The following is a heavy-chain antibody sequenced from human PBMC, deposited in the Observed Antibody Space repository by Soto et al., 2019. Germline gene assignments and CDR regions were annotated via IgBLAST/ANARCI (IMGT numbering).Heavy chain of an antibody. Sequence: QVQLQASGPGLVKPSETLSLTCTVSGGSISSYYWSWIRQPPGKGLEWIGYNYYTGSTNYNPSHKSRVTLSVDRSKNQFSLKLISVTAADTAVYYCARQTSSGWYRFDYWGQGTLVTVSS. CDR3: ARQTSSGWYRFDY. D-gene: IGHD6-19*01. J-gene: IGHJ4*02. CDR2: NYYTGST. V-gene: IGHV4-59*08. CDR1: GGSISSYY.